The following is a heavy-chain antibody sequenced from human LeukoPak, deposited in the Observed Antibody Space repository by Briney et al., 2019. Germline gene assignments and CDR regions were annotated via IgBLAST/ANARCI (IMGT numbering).Heavy chain of an antibody. Sequence: GGSLRLSCAASGFTFSNYWMTWVRQAPGKGLEWVAVISYDGSNKYYADSVKGRFTISRDNSKNTLYLQMNSLRAGDTAVYYCARGAARVVEVATIISFEYWGQGTLVTVSS. CDR2: ISYDGSNK. CDR1: GFTFSNYW. CDR3: ARGAARVVEVATIISFEY. V-gene: IGHV3-30*03. J-gene: IGHJ4*02. D-gene: IGHD5-24*01.